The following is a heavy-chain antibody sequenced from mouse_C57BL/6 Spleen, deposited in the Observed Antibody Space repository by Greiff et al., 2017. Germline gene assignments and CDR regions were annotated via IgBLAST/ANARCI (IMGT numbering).Heavy chain of an antibody. V-gene: IGHV1-53*01. CDR2: INPSNGGT. CDR3: ARYYYGSSTRYFDV. CDR1: GYTFTSYW. D-gene: IGHD1-1*01. Sequence: VQLKQPGTELVKPGASVKLSCKASGYTFTSYWMHWVKQRPGQGLEWIGNINPSNGGTNYNEKFKSKATLTVDKSSSTAYMQLSSLTSEDSAVYYCARYYYGSSTRYFDVWGTGTTVTVSS. J-gene: IGHJ1*03.